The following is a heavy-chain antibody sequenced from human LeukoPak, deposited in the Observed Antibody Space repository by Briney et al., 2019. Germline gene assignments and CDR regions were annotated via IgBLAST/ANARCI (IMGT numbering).Heavy chain of an antibody. CDR3: ARHTQWLAYFDY. Sequence: PSETLSLTCTVSGGSISSYYWSWIRQPPGKGLEWIGYIYTSGSTHYNPSLKSRVTISVDTSKNQFSLKLSSVTAADTAVYYCARHTQWLAYFDYWGQGTLVTVSS. CDR1: GGSISSYY. J-gene: IGHJ4*02. CDR2: IYTSGST. V-gene: IGHV4-4*09. D-gene: IGHD6-19*01.